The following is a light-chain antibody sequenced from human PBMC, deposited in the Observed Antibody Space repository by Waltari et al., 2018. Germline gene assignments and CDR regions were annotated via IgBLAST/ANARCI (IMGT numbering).Light chain of an antibody. CDR3: MQALHIPLT. CDR1: QSLLPSSGNIY. J-gene: IGKJ4*01. Sequence: DIVMTQSPLSLPVTPGEPASISCRSSQSLLPSSGNIYLAWYLQKPGQSPQLLIFLPANRASGVPDRFSGSGSGTDFTLKISRVEAEDVGVYYCMQALHIPLTFGGGTRVEIK. V-gene: IGKV2-28*01. CDR2: LPA.